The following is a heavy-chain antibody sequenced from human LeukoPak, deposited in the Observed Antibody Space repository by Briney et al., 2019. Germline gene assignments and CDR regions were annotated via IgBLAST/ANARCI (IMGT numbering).Heavy chain of an antibody. CDR2: ISSSSSYI. D-gene: IGHD3-16*02. V-gene: IGHV3-21*01. CDR3: ARGTETYDYVWGSYRHSYYFDY. CDR1: GFTFSSYS. Sequence: GGSLRLSCAASGFTFSSYSMNWVRQAPGKGLEWVSSISSSSSYIYYADSVKGRFTISRDNAKNSLYLQMNSLRAEDTAVYYRARGTETYDYVWGSYRHSYYFDYWGQGTLVTVSS. J-gene: IGHJ4*02.